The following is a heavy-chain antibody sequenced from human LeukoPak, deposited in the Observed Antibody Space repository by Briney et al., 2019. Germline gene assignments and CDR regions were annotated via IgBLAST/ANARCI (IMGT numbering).Heavy chain of an antibody. Sequence: PSETLFLTCAVYGGSFSGYYWSWIRQPPGKGLEWIGEINHSGSTNYNPSLKSRVTISVDTSKNQFSLKLSSVTAADTAVYYCARSVKDYYDSSGYSEHDYWGQGTLVTVSS. V-gene: IGHV4-34*01. CDR3: ARSVKDYYDSSGYSEHDY. D-gene: IGHD3-22*01. CDR1: GGSFSGYY. J-gene: IGHJ4*02. CDR2: INHSGST.